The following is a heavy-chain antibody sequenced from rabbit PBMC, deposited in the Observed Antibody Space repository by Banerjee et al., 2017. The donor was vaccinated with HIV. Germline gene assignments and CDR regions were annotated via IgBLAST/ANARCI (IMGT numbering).Heavy chain of an antibody. CDR2: LDPDGGRT. D-gene: IGHD7-1*01. CDR1: GIDFSNYG. CDR3: ARVAWYPFALDL. J-gene: IGHJ6*01. Sequence: QEQLEESGGDLVKPGTSLKLSCKASGIDFSNYGISWVRQAPGKGLEWIAYLDPDGGRTDYASWVNGRFTISLDNAQKTVFLQMTSLTVADTATYFCARVAWYPFALDLWGPGTLVTVS. V-gene: IGHV1S47*01.